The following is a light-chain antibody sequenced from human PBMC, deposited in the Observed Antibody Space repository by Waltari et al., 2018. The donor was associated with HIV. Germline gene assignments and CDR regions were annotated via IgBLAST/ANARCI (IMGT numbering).Light chain of an antibody. J-gene: IGLJ3*02. CDR2: GYL. CDR1: SSNIGAGFA. V-gene: IGLV1-40*01. Sequence: QSVLTQPPSVSGAPGQGVTISCSGNSSNIGAGFAVHWYQHLPDTAPILLIYGYLNRPSGVPDRFSGSKSGTSASLAINGLQAADEGEYYCQSYDDSLSGWVFGGGTKLTVL. CDR3: QSYDDSLSGWV.